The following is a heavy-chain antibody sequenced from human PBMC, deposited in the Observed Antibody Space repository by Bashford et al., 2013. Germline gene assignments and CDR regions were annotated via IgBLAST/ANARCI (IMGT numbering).Heavy chain of an antibody. CDR2: ISAYNGNT. D-gene: IGHD1-7*01. V-gene: IGHV1-18*01. J-gene: IGHJ3*02. Sequence: WVRQAPGQGLEWMGWISAYNGNTNYAQKLQGRVTMTTDTSTSTAYMELRSLRSDDTAVYYCARLTGTTFAFDIWGQGTMVTVSS. CDR3: ARLTGTTFAFDI.